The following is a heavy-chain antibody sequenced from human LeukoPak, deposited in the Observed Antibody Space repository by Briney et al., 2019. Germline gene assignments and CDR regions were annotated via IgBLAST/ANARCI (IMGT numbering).Heavy chain of an antibody. CDR1: GFTFSSYS. CDR3: ACSTYYDFWSGYYRPLYYYYYMDV. Sequence: PGGSLRLSCAASGFTFSSYSMNWVRQAPGKGLEWVSYISSSSSTIYYADSVKGRFTISRDNAKSSLYLQMNSLRAEDTAVYYCACSTYYDFWSGYYRPLYYYYYMDVWGKGTTVTVSS. CDR2: ISSSSSTI. J-gene: IGHJ6*03. V-gene: IGHV3-48*01. D-gene: IGHD3-3*01.